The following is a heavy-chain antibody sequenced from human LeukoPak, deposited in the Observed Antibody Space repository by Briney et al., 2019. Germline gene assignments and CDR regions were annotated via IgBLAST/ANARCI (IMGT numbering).Heavy chain of an antibody. CDR1: GYRFTSYW. D-gene: IGHD3-22*01. CDR3: ARDYYDSSGYQY. J-gene: IGHJ4*02. CDR2: IDPSDSYT. Sequence: GESLEISFQGSGYRFTSYWISWVRQMPGKGLEWMGRIDPSDSYTDYSPSFQGHVTISADKSISTAYLQWSSLKASDTAMYYCARDYYDSSGYQYWGQGTLVTVSS. V-gene: IGHV5-10-1*01.